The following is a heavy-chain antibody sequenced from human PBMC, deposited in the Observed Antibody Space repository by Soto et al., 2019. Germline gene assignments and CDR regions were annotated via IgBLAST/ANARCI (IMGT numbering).Heavy chain of an antibody. Sequence: GGSLRLSCTASGFTFADYTMSWVRQAPGKGLEWVGLIRSEANGGTTHYAASVHGGFIISRDDSRGIAFLQMNNLKSEDTAVYYCTRVGKFDYWGQGTLVTVSS. D-gene: IGHD1-26*01. CDR3: TRVGKFDY. CDR2: IRSEANGGTT. V-gene: IGHV3-49*04. J-gene: IGHJ4*02. CDR1: GFTFADYT.